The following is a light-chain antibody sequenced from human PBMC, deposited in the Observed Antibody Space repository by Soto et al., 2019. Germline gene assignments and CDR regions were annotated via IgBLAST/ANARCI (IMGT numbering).Light chain of an antibody. CDR2: DAS. V-gene: IGKV3-11*01. J-gene: IGKJ1*01. CDR1: QSVSSY. Sequence: EIVLTQSPDTLALSPGERANLSCRASQSVSSYLAWYQQKPGQAPRLLIYDASNRATGIPARFSGSGSGTDFTLTISRLEPEDFVVFYCYQYGSTPPTFGQGTKVEIK. CDR3: YQYGSTPPT.